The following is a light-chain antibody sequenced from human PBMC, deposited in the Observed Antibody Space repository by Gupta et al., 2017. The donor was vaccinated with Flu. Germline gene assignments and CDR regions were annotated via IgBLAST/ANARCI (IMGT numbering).Light chain of an antibody. CDR1: NIGGKK. V-gene: IGLV3-21*02. CDR3: QLRDTSSDKPVV. CDR2: DNA. J-gene: IGLJ2*01. Sequence: YVLTPHPSVSVAPGQTATIPCWASNIGGKKVHWYQQRPGQAPVVVVYDNADRPSGLPERISCSNSGNTDTLTISRGEDGDEASDYCQLRDTSSDKPVVFGGGTKWTVL.